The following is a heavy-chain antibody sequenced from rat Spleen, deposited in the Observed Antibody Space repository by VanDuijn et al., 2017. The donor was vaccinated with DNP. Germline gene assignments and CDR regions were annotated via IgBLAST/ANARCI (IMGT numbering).Heavy chain of an antibody. CDR3: ATPQGYSSPMDA. CDR1: GFIFSNYW. Sequence: EVQLVESGGGPVQPGRSLKLSCVASGFIFSNYWMTWIRQAPGKGLEWVASISPSGGSTYYRDSVKGRFTISRDNAKSTLYLQMDSLRSEDTATYYCATPQGYSSPMDAWGQGASVTVSS. CDR2: ISPSGGST. D-gene: IGHD1-2*01. J-gene: IGHJ4*01. V-gene: IGHV5-31*01.